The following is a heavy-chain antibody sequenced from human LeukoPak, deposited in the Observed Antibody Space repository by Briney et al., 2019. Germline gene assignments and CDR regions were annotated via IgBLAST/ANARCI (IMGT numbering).Heavy chain of an antibody. Sequence: GSLRLSCAASGFPFSGYWMSWVRQVPGKGLEWVANIKQDGSTKTYVDSVKGRFTTSRDNAQNSLYLQMNSLRAEDTAVYYCARLQYSSSSKGGWFDPWGQGTLVTVSS. CDR3: ARLQYSSSSKGGWFDP. D-gene: IGHD6-6*01. CDR1: GFPFSGYW. CDR2: IKQDGSTK. V-gene: IGHV3-7*01. J-gene: IGHJ5*02.